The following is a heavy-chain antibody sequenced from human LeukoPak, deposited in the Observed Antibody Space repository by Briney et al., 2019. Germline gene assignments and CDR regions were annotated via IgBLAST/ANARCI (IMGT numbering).Heavy chain of an antibody. CDR3: ASRKLGNDY. J-gene: IGHJ4*02. CDR1: GGSVTDYY. Sequence: SETLSLTCTVSGGSVTDYYWSWVRQSPGKGLEWIGYIYYTGTSYNPSLKSRVTISADTSKNQFSLKLISVPAADTAVYYCASRKLGNDYWGQGTLVTVSS. D-gene: IGHD7-27*01. V-gene: IGHV4-59*02. CDR2: IYYTGT.